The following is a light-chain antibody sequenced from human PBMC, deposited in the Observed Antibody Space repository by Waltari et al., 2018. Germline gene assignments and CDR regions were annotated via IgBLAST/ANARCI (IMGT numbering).Light chain of an antibody. Sequence: EIVLTQSPGTLSLSLGERATVSCRASQRVSSALAWYQQKPGQAPRLLIYGASTRATGIPDRFSGSGSGTDFSLTISRLEPDDFAVYYCQHYLRLPVTFGQGTTVEI. V-gene: IGKV3-20*01. CDR1: QRVSSA. J-gene: IGKJ1*01. CDR3: QHYLRLPVT. CDR2: GAS.